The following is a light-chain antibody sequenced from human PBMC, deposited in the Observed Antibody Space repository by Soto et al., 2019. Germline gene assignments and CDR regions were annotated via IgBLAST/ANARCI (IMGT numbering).Light chain of an antibody. Sequence: EIVMTQSPVTLSVSPGERATLSCRASQFVSSNLAWYQQKPGQAPRLLIYGASTRATGIPARFSGSGSGTDFTLTISRLEPEDFAVYYCQQYGSSPLATFGQGTKVDIK. CDR2: GAS. CDR3: QQYGSSPLAT. V-gene: IGKV3-20*01. J-gene: IGKJ1*01. CDR1: QFVSSN.